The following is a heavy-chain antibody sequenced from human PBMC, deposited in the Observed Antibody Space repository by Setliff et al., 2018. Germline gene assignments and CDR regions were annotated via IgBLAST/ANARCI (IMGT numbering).Heavy chain of an antibody. D-gene: IGHD3-10*01. CDR2: ISAYNGNT. CDR3: ARDSPNYYGSGSYGAFDI. V-gene: IGHV1-18*01. CDR1: GYTFTSYG. J-gene: IGHJ3*02. Sequence: ASVKVSCKASGYTFTSYGISWVRQAPGQGLEGMGWISAYNGNTNYAQKLQGRVTMTTDTSTSTAYMELRSLRSDDTAVYYCARDSPNYYGSGSYGAFDIWGQGTMVTVSS.